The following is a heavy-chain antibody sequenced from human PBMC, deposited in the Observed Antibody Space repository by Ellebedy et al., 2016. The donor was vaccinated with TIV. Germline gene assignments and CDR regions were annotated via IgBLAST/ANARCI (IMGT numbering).Heavy chain of an antibody. J-gene: IGHJ6*02. Sequence: MPSETLSLPCTVSGGSTRSSYWSWIRQPAGKGLDWTGRIYPTGSTSYSPTLQSRITMSIDTSKNQFSLKMTSVTAADTAVEYCARVSGDYYFVMDVWGQGTTVTVSS. D-gene: IGHD1-26*01. CDR3: ARVSGDYYFVMDV. CDR2: IYPTGST. V-gene: IGHV4-4*07. CDR1: GGSTRSSY.